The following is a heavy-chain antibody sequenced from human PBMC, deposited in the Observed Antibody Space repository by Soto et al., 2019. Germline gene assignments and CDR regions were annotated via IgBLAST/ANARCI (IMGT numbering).Heavy chain of an antibody. D-gene: IGHD6-6*01. V-gene: IGHV1-46*01. Sequence: ASVKVSCKASGYTFTSYYMHWVRQAPGQGLEWMGIINPSGGSTSYAQKFQGRVTMTRDTSASTVYMELSSLRSEDTAVYYCARSSSSSSGYYYYYGMDVWGQGTTVTVSS. CDR3: ARSSSSSSGYYYYYGMDV. CDR1: GYTFTSYY. CDR2: INPSGGST. J-gene: IGHJ6*02.